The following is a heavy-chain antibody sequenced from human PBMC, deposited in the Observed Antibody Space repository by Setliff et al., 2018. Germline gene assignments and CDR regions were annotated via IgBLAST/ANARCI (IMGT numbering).Heavy chain of an antibody. D-gene: IGHD5-12*01. Sequence: ASVKVSCKASGYTFTSFFHQWVRQAPGQGLEWLGWINSNSGSTTYAQKFQGRVTMTRDTSINTVYMELKSLTSDDSAVYYCAREVPGYSGAFDFWGRGTLVTVSS. CDR1: GYTFTSFF. CDR3: AREVPGYSGAFDF. V-gene: IGHV1-2*02. J-gene: IGHJ5*01. CDR2: INSNSGST.